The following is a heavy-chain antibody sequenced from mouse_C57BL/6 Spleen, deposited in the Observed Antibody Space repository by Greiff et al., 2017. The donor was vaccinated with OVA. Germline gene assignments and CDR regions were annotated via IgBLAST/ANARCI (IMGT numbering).Heavy chain of an antibody. J-gene: IGHJ2*01. D-gene: IGHD1-1*01. CDR3: ARNTHYYGSSYALDY. Sequence: QVHVKQSGPGLVQPSQSLSITCTVSGFSLTSYGVHWVRQSPGKGLEWLGVIWSGGSTDYNAAFISRLSISKDNSKSQVFFKMNSRQADDTAIYYCARNTHYYGSSYALDYWGQGTTLTVSS. V-gene: IGHV2-2*01. CDR2: IWSGGST. CDR1: GFSLTSYG.